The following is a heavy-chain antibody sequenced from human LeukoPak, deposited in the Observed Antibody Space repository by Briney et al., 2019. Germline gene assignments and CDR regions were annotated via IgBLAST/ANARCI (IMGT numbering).Heavy chain of an antibody. Sequence: ASVTVSCKASGYTFTGYYKHWVRQAPGQGLEWMGWINPNSGGTNYAQKFQGRVTMTRDTSISTAYMELSRLRSDDTAVYYCARVGYPDSGSYKYYFDYWGQGTLVTVSS. CDR3: ARVGYPDSGSYKYYFDY. V-gene: IGHV1-2*02. J-gene: IGHJ4*02. CDR1: GYTFTGYY. D-gene: IGHD3-10*01. CDR2: INPNSGGT.